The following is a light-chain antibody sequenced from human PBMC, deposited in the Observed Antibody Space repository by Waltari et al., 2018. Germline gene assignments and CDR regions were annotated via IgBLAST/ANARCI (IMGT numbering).Light chain of an antibody. CDR2: EAS. CDR1: QGISSR. CDR3: QQTNSFPLT. V-gene: IGKV1D-12*01. J-gene: IGKJ4*01. Sequence: DIQMTQSPSSVSASVGDRVTITCRASQGISSRLAWYQQKPGKAPNLLIYEASSLQSGAPSRFSGSGSGTDFTLTVSSLQPEDFATYYCQQTNSFPLTFGGGTKVEIK.